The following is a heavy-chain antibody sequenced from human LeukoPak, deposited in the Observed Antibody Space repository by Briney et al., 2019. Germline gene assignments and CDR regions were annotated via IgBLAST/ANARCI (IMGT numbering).Heavy chain of an antibody. CDR1: GGSISSYY. J-gene: IGHJ4*02. CDR3: ARYYYDSSGYYYAGYFDY. Sequence: PSETLSLTCTVSGGSISSYYWSWIRQPPGKGLEWIGCIYYSGSTNYNPSLKSRVTISVDTSKNQFSLKLSSVTAADTAVYYCARYYYDSSGYYYAGYFDYWGQGTLVTVSS. CDR2: IYYSGST. D-gene: IGHD3-22*01. V-gene: IGHV4-59*08.